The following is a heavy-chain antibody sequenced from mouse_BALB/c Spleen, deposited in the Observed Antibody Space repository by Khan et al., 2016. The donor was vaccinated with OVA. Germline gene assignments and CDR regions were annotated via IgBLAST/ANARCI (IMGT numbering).Heavy chain of an antibody. Sequence: LEESGPELKKPGETVKISCKASGYTFTNYGMNWVKQAPGKGLKWLGRINAYTGETTYTDDLKGRIAFSLETSASTAYLQINTLKNEDTATYFCAKRPYFSYVMDYWGQGTSVTVSS. J-gene: IGHJ4*01. CDR2: INAYTGET. CDR1: GYTFTNYG. D-gene: IGHD2-10*01. CDR3: AKRPYFSYVMDY. V-gene: IGHV9-3-1*01.